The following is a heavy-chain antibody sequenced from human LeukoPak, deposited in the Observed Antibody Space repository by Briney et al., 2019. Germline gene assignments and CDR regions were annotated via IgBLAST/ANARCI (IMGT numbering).Heavy chain of an antibody. D-gene: IGHD3-16*01. CDR2: ISNSGGGT. CDR1: GFTFSSYA. Sequence: GGSLRLSCAASGFTFSSYAMTWVRQAPGKGLEWVSAISNSGGGTYYADSVKGRFTISRDDSKNTLYLQMNSLRAEDTAVYYCAKGTFMKDFWGQGTLVTVSS. CDR3: AKGTFMKDF. J-gene: IGHJ4*02. V-gene: IGHV3-23*01.